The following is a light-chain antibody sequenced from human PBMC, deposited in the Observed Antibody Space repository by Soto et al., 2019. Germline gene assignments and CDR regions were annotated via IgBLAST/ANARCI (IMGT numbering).Light chain of an antibody. V-gene: IGKV3-20*01. CDR2: GAS. Sequence: EVMLTQSPGTLSLSQGERATLSCRASPSVSSNYLAWYQQKSGQAPRLLIYGASNRATGIPDRFSGSGSGTVFTLTIRRLEPAAFAGDYCQQYDTSPRTCGQGTKVEFK. J-gene: IGKJ1*01. CDR1: PSVSSNY. CDR3: QQYDTSPRT.